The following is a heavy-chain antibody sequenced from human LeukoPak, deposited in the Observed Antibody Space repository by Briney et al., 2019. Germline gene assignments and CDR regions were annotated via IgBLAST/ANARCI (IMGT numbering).Heavy chain of an antibody. CDR1: GGTFSSYA. J-gene: IGHJ4*02. Sequence: RASVKVSCKASGGTFSSYAISWVRQAPGQGLEWMGRIIPIFGIASYAQKFQGRVTITADKSTSTAYMELSSLRSEDTAVYYCARERKDIVGATALFDYWGQGTLVTVSS. CDR2: IIPIFGIA. D-gene: IGHD1-26*01. V-gene: IGHV1-69*04. CDR3: ARERKDIVGATALFDY.